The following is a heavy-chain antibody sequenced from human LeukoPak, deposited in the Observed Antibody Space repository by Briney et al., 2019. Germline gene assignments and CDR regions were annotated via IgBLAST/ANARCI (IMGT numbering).Heavy chain of an antibody. D-gene: IGHD3-16*02. V-gene: IGHV3-30*02. Sequence: PGGSLRLSCAASGFTFSSYGMHWVRQAPGKGLEWVAFIRYDGSNKYYADSVKGRFTISRDNSKNTLYLQMNSLRAEDTAVYYCANYGGSYRYTHFDYWGQGTLVTVSS. J-gene: IGHJ4*02. CDR2: IRYDGSNK. CDR1: GFTFSSYG. CDR3: ANYGGSYRYTHFDY.